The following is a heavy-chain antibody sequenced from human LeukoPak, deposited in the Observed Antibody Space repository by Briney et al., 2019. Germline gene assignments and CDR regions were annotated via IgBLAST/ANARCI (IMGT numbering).Heavy chain of an antibody. J-gene: IGHJ4*02. CDR1: GFTFSSYW. D-gene: IGHD2-2*01. CDR2: IKQDGSEK. Sequence: GGSLRLSCAASGFTFSSYWMSWVRQAPGKGLEWVANIKQDGSEKYCVDSVKGRFTISRDNAKNSLYLQMNSLRAEDTAVYYCARERICSSTSCYYFDYWGQGTLVTVSS. V-gene: IGHV3-7*01. CDR3: ARERICSSTSCYYFDY.